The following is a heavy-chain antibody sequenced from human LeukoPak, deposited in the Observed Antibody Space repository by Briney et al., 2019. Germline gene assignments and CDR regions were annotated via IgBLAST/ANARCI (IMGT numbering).Heavy chain of an antibody. J-gene: IGHJ4*02. V-gene: IGHV4-39*02. D-gene: IGHD3-22*01. CDR3: ARLDYHSSGYYFFEY. CDR2: LYYGGST. Sequence: SETLSLTCAVSGGIISSSSYYWGWIRQPPGKGLEWIGSLYYGGSTYYNPSLKSRVAISVDTSKNHLSLKLSSVTAADTAVYYCARLDYHSSGYYFFEYWGRGTLVTVSS. CDR1: GGIISSSSYY.